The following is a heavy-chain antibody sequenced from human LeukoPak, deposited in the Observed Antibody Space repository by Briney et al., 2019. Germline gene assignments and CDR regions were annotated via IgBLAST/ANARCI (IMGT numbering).Heavy chain of an antibody. CDR1: GGSISSTNYY. V-gene: IGHV4-39*01. CDR3: ARHRYYYRSGSYYGAPYYMDV. Sequence: SETLSLTCTVSGGSISSTNYYWGWIRQPPGKGLEWIGSIYYSGSTYYNPSLKSRVTISVDTSKNHFSLKLSSVTAADTAVYYCARHRYYYRSGSYYGAPYYMDVWGKGTTVTISS. CDR2: IYYSGST. D-gene: IGHD3-10*01. J-gene: IGHJ6*03.